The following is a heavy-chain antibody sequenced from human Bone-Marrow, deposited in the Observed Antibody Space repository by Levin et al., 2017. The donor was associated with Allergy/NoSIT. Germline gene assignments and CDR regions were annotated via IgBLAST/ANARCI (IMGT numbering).Heavy chain of an antibody. D-gene: IGHD2-21*02. CDR2: IHHSGVT. V-gene: IGHV4-31*03. J-gene: IGHJ5*02. CDR1: GDSIKNEGFS. CDR3: ARGQYCGRNCYSPIFP. Sequence: SETLSLTCSVSGDSIKNEGFSWTFIRQHPGKGLEWIGYIHHSGVTEYNWSLGSRVTISVDTSKNQFSLSLRSVTAADTAIYYCARGQYCGRNCYSPIFPWGQGTLVSVSS.